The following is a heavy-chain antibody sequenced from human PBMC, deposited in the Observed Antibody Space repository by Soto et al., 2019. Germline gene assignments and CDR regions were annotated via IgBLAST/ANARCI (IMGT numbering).Heavy chain of an antibody. J-gene: IGHJ3*02. V-gene: IGHV4-39*01. CDR3: ARRGRHTDSKGPRGAFDI. CDR1: GGSITSSSYY. D-gene: IGHD3-22*01. CDR2: IYYSGST. Sequence: QLQLQESGPGLVKPSETLSLTCTVSGGSITSSSYYWGWIRQPPGKGLEGIGSIYYSGSTYYNPSLKSRVTISVDTSKNQFSLKLSSVTAADTAVYYCARRGRHTDSKGPRGAFDIWGQGTMVTVSS.